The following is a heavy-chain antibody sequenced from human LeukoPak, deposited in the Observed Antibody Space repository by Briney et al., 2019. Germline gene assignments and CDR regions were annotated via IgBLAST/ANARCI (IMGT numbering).Heavy chain of an antibody. V-gene: IGHV3-21*01. Sequence: GGSLRLSCAASGFTFSSYSMNWARQAPGKGLEWVSSISSSSSYIYYADSVKGRFTISRDNGKISLYLQMNSLRAEDTAVYYCARDYLDYDILTGYPCFDYWGQGTLVTVSS. CDR3: ARDYLDYDILTGYPCFDY. CDR1: GFTFSSYS. CDR2: ISSSSSYI. D-gene: IGHD3-9*01. J-gene: IGHJ4*02.